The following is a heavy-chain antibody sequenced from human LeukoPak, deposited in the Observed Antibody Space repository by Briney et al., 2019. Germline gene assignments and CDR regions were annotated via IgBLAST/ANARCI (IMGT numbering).Heavy chain of an antibody. CDR1: GGSISSYY. J-gene: IGHJ3*02. V-gene: IGHV4-59*01. CDR2: IYYSGST. CDR3: ARPGSSGWYVGAFDI. D-gene: IGHD6-19*01. Sequence: PETLSLTCTVSGGSISSYYWSWIRQPPGKGLEWIGYIYYSGSTNYNPPLKSRVTISVDTSKNQFSLKLSSVTAADTAVYYCARPGSSGWYVGAFDIWGQGTMVTVSS.